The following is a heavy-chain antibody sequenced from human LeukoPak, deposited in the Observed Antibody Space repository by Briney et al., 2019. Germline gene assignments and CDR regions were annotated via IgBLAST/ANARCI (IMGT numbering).Heavy chain of an antibody. CDR2: IRYDGSNK. J-gene: IGHJ5*02. D-gene: IGHD4-17*01. CDR1: GFTFTSYD. CDR3: ARWDGDYEGAEWFDP. V-gene: IGHV3-30*02. Sequence: GGSLRLSCAASGFTFTSYDMHWVRQAPGKGLEWVAFIRYDGSNKYYADSVKGRFTISRDNSKNTLYLQMNSLRAEDTAVYYCARWDGDYEGAEWFDPWGQGTLVTVSS.